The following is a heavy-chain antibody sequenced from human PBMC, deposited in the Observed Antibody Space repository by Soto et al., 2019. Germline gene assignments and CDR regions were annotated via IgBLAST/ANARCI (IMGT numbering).Heavy chain of an antibody. Sequence: QVQLQESGPGLVKPSETLSLTCAVFGDSISSDKWWSWVRQPPGKGLEWIGEIHHWKSTNYNPSLKSRVTISVDTSKNQFSLNLNSVTAADTAMYFCTRGGDWAFDYWGQGTLVTVSS. J-gene: IGHJ4*02. CDR3: TRGGDWAFDY. V-gene: IGHV4-4*02. D-gene: IGHD2-21*02. CDR1: GDSISSDKW. CDR2: IHHWKST.